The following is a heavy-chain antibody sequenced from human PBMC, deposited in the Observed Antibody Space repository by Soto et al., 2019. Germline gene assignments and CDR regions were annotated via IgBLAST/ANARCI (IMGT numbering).Heavy chain of an antibody. CDR3: ARDNLAFQGAFDL. Sequence: GGSLRLSCAASGFVFSDFQFNWVRQAPGGGLEWLSSITGTSAFAEYAESIEGRFTISRDNPNKLLFLHMDNLRPEDTAVYYCARDNLAFQGAFDLWGQGTLVTVSS. J-gene: IGHJ4*02. D-gene: IGHD3-16*01. CDR2: ITGTSAFA. V-gene: IGHV3-21*01. CDR1: GFVFSDFQ.